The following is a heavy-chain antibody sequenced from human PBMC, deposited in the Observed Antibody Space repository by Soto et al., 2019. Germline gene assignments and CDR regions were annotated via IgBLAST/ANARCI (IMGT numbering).Heavy chain of an antibody. CDR3: ARVGYDNTGYYLISVY. V-gene: IGHV3-21*01. CDR2: ISGSGSFI. J-gene: IGHJ4*02. D-gene: IGHD3-22*01. CDR1: GFTFSSYS. Sequence: PGGSVRLSCAASGFTFSSYSMNWVRQAPGKGLEWVSSISGSGSFILYADSVKGRFTISRDNAKNSLYLQMNSLRVEDTAVYYCARVGYDNTGYYLISVYWGQGTLVTVSS.